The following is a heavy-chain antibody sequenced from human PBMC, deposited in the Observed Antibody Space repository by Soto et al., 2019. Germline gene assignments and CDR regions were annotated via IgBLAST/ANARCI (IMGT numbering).Heavy chain of an antibody. Sequence: QVQLVQSGAEVKKPGASVKVSCKASGYSFTSYGSSWVRQAPGQGLEWMGWISAYNGNTNYAQKFQARVTMTTDTSTKTAYMELRSLRSDDTAVYYCARATYHYDSSGYFGLDVWGQGTTVTVSS. V-gene: IGHV1-18*01. CDR1: GYSFTSYG. D-gene: IGHD3-22*01. J-gene: IGHJ6*02. CDR3: ARATYHYDSSGYFGLDV. CDR2: ISAYNGNT.